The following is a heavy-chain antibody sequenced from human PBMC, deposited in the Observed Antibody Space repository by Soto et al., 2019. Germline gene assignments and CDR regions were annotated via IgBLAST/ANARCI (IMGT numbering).Heavy chain of an antibody. D-gene: IGHD2-15*01. Sequence: ASVKLSCKASGYTFTSYAMHWVRQAPGQRLEWMGWINAGNSNTKYSQKFQGRVTITRDTSASTAYMELSSLRSEDTAVYYCARGSADCSGGSCYPPDWFDPWGQGTLVTVSS. CDR2: INAGNSNT. J-gene: IGHJ5*02. V-gene: IGHV1-3*01. CDR1: GYTFTSYA. CDR3: ARGSADCSGGSCYPPDWFDP.